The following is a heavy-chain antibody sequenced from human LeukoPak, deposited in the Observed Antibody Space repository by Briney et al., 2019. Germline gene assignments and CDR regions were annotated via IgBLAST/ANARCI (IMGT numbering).Heavy chain of an antibody. CDR1: GGSFSGYY. V-gene: IGHV4-34*01. J-gene: IGHJ6*04. CDR3: ARGHSGSAPSTTGGMDV. D-gene: IGHD1-26*01. CDR2: VNHSGST. Sequence: SETLSLTCAVYGGSFSGYYWSWIRQPPGKGLEWIGEVNHSGSTNYNPSLKSRVTISVDTSKNQFSLKLSSVTAADTVVYYCARGHSGSAPSTTGGMDVWGKGTTVTVSS.